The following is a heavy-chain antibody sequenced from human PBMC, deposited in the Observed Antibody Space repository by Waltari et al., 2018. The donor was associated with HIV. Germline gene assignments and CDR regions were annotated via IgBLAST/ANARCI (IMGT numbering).Heavy chain of an antibody. CDR2: ISSSSSYI. V-gene: IGHV3-21*01. CDR1: GFTFSSYS. CDR3: AREGDYYDSSGYWS. D-gene: IGHD3-22*01. Sequence: EVQLVESGGGLVKPGGSLRLSCAASGFTFSSYSMNWVRQAPGKGLEWVSSISSSSSYIYYADSVKGRFTISRDNAKNSLYLQMNSLRAEDTAVYYCAREGDYYDSSGYWSWGQGTLVTVSS. J-gene: IGHJ4*02.